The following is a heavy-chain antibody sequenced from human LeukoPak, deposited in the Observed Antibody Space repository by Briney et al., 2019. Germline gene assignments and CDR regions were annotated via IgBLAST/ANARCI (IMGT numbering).Heavy chain of an antibody. Sequence: SETLSLTCAVYGGSFSGYYWSWIRQPPGKGLEWIGEINYSRSTNYNPSLKSRVTISVDTSKNQFSLKLSSVTAADTAVYYCARETDYYDSSGYNYYYYMDVWGKGTTVTVSS. D-gene: IGHD3-22*01. CDR3: ARETDYYDSSGYNYYYYMDV. CDR2: INYSRST. J-gene: IGHJ6*03. V-gene: IGHV4-34*01. CDR1: GGSFSGYY.